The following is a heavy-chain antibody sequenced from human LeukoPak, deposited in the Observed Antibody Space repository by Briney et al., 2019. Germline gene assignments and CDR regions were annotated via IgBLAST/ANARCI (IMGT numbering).Heavy chain of an antibody. J-gene: IGHJ6*03. Sequence: KASETLSLTCTVSGGSISSGSYYWSWIRQPAGKGLEWIGRIYTSGSTNYNPSLKSRVTISVDTSKNQFSLKLSSVTAADTAVYYCARGVPIITIFGAGTPYYMDVWGKGTTVTVSS. V-gene: IGHV4-61*02. CDR2: IYTSGST. CDR3: ARGVPIITIFGAGTPYYMDV. CDR1: GGSISSGSYY. D-gene: IGHD3-3*01.